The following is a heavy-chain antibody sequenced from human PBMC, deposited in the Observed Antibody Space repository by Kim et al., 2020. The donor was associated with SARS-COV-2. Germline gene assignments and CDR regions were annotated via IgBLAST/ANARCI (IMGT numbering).Heavy chain of an antibody. Sequence: SETLSLTCAVYGGSFSGYYWSWIRQPPGKGLEWIGEINHSGSTNYNPSLKSRVTISVDTSKNQFSLKLSSVTAADTAVYYCARIDSSSWYYFDYWGQGTLVTVSS. D-gene: IGHD6-13*01. CDR1: GGSFSGYY. CDR2: INHSGST. J-gene: IGHJ4*02. V-gene: IGHV4-34*01. CDR3: ARIDSSSWYYFDY.